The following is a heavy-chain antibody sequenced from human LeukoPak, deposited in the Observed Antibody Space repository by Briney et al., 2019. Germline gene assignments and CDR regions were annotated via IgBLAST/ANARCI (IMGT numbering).Heavy chain of an antibody. J-gene: IGHJ6*03. CDR2: ISSTGTVI. V-gene: IGHV3-11*04. CDR1: QYPFNDYY. Sequence: GGSLRLSCAASQYPFNDYYMSWIRQAPGKGLEWISYISSTGTVIHYADSVKGRFTISRDNAKNSLYLQMNSLRAEDTAVYYCARVPDYYYYYMDVWGKGTTVTISS. CDR3: ARVPDYYYYYMDV.